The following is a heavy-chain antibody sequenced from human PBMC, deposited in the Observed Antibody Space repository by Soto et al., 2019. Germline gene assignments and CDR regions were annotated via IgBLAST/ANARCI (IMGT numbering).Heavy chain of an antibody. CDR1: EFPFSAFA. J-gene: IGHJ4*02. CDR2: ISYDGSNK. Sequence: SLRLSCAASEFPFSAFAMHWFAQAPGKGLEWVAVISYDGSNKYYADSVKGRFTISRDNSKNTLYLQMNSLRAEDTAVYYCARSLIAAAGTFDYWGQGTLVTVSS. V-gene: IGHV3-30-3*01. D-gene: IGHD6-13*01. CDR3: ARSLIAAAGTFDY.